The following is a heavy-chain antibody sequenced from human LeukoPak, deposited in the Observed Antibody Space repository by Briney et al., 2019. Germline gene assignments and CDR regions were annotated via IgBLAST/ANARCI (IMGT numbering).Heavy chain of an antibody. CDR2: IYTSGST. V-gene: IGHV4-4*07. Sequence: SETLSLTCTVSGGSISSYYWSWIRQPAGKGLEWIGRIYTSGSTNYNPSLKSRVTMSVDTSKNQFSMKLSSVTAAGTAVYYCARDCSSTSCYNDAFDIWGQGAMVTVSS. J-gene: IGHJ3*02. D-gene: IGHD2-2*02. CDR3: ARDCSSTSCYNDAFDI. CDR1: GGSISSYY.